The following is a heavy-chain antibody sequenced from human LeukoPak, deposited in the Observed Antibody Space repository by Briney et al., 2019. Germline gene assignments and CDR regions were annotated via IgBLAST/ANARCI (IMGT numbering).Heavy chain of an antibody. J-gene: IGHJ4*02. CDR2: IYYSEST. CDR1: GGSISSTTYY. Sequence: SGTLSLTCTVSGGSISSTTYYWGWIRQPPGKGLEWIGYIYYSESTNFNPSLRSRVTLSVDTSKNQFSLKLSSVTAADTAVYYCARHREGQWLVPAVDYWGQGTLVTVSS. V-gene: IGHV4-61*05. D-gene: IGHD6-19*01. CDR3: ARHREGQWLVPAVDY.